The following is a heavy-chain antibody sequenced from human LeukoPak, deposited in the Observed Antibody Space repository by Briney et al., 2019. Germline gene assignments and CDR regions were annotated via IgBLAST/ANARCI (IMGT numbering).Heavy chain of an antibody. CDR3: ARHPYDYVWGSYRPYYYYYYMDV. CDR1: GGSFSGYY. Sequence: SETLSLTCALYGGSFSGYYWSWIRQPPGKGLEWIGEINHSGSTNYNPSLKSRVTISVDTSKNQFSLKLSSVTAADTAVYYCARHPYDYVWGSYRPYYYYYYMDVWGKGTTVTISS. CDR2: INHSGST. V-gene: IGHV4-34*01. J-gene: IGHJ6*03. D-gene: IGHD3-16*02.